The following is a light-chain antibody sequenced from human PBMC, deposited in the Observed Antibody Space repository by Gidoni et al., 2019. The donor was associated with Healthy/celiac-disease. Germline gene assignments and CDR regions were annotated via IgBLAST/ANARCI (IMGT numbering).Light chain of an antibody. V-gene: IGKV1-39*01. CDR2: AAS. CDR3: QQSYSTPRI. CDR1: QRFSSY. J-gene: IGKJ2*01. Sequence: DIQMTQSPSSLSESVGDRVTIAGRACQRFSSYLNWYQQQPGKASKLLLYAASSLPSGVPSTFSGSGSGTHFTLTISSLQPEDFATYYCQQSYSTPRIFGQGTKPEIK.